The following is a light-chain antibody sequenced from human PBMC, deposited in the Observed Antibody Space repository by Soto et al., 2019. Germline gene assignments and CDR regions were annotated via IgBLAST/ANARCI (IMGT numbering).Light chain of an antibody. V-gene: IGKV3-20*01. CDR3: QQYGGVPYT. CDR1: ESISRDY. CDR2: GAS. Sequence: EIVLTKSPGTLSLSPGQRATLSCRASESISRDYLAWYQQRLGQPPRLLIYGASSGATGIPDRFSGSGSGTDFTLTISRLEPEDFAIYYCQQYGGVPYTFGQGTKLEIK. J-gene: IGKJ2*01.